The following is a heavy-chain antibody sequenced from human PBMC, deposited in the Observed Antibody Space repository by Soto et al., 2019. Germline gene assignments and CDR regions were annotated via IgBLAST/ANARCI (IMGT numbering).Heavy chain of an antibody. V-gene: IGHV4-59*01. J-gene: IGHJ4*02. CDR2: IYYSGST. Sequence: ASETPPLPCTVSGGSISSYRWSWIRQPPGKGLEWIGYIYYSGSTTYTPPLKSRVTISVDTSKNQFSLKLSSVTAADTAVYYCASTFYGDFDYWGQGTLVTVSS. D-gene: IGHD4-17*01. CDR3: ASTFYGDFDY. CDR1: GGSISSYR.